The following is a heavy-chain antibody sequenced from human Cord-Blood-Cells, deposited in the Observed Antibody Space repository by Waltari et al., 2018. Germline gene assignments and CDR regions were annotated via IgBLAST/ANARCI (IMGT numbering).Heavy chain of an antibody. CDR1: GFTLSSYG. V-gene: IGHV3-30*18. CDR2: ISYDGSNK. J-gene: IGHJ4*02. CDR3: AKGWAGTIPFDY. Sequence: QVQLVESGGGVVQPGRSLGLSWAASGFTLSSYGMPGVRQAPGKGLVWVAVISYDGSNKYYADSGKGRFTISRDNSKNTLYLQMNSLRAEDTAVYYCAKGWAGTIPFDYWGQGTLVTVSS. D-gene: IGHD1-7*01.